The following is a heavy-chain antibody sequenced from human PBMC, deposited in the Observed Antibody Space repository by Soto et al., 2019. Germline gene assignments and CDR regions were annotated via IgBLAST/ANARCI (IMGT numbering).Heavy chain of an antibody. J-gene: IGHJ4*02. CDR2: IDPSDSQT. CDR3: ARQIYDSDTGPNFQYYFDS. D-gene: IGHD3-22*01. CDR1: GYSFAGYW. V-gene: IGHV5-10-1*01. Sequence: PGESLKISCKGSGYSFAGYWITWVRQKPGKGLEWMGRIDPSDSQTYYSPSFRGHVTISATKSITTVFLQWSSLRASDTAMYYCARQIYDSDTGPNFQYYFDSWGQVTQVTVYS.